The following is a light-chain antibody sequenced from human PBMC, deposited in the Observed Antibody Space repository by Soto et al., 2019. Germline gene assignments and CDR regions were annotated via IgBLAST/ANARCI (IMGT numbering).Light chain of an antibody. V-gene: IGKV1-39*01. CDR3: QQSYSTPST. Sequence: DIQMTQSPSSLSASVGDRVTITCRASQSISNYLNWYQQKPGKAPKLLIYAASSLQSGVPSRFSGSGSGTDFTLTISSLQPEYFATYYCQQSYSTPSTFGQGTKVEIK. CDR1: QSISNY. CDR2: AAS. J-gene: IGKJ1*01.